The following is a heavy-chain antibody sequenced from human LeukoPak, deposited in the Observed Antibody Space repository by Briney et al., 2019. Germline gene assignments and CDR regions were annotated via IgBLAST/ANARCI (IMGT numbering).Heavy chain of an antibody. CDR3: ARDWAPSGSYYAPWFDP. J-gene: IGHJ5*02. CDR1: GASISSGEYY. CDR2: IYTSGST. D-gene: IGHD1-26*01. V-gene: IGHV4-61*02. Sequence: PSQTLSLTCTVSGASISSGEYYWSWIRQPAGKGLEWIGRIYTSGSTNYNPSLKSRVTISVDTSKNQFSLKLSSVTAADTAMYYCARDWAPSGSYYAPWFDPWGQGTLVTVSS.